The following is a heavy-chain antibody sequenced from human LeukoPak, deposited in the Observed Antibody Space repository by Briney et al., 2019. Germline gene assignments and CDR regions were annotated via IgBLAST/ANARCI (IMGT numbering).Heavy chain of an antibody. CDR3: AREERDRILDY. CDR2: IYYSGST. CDR1: GGSISSYY. J-gene: IGHJ4*02. Sequence: SETLSLTCTVSGGSISSYYWSWIRQPPGKGLEWIGYIYYSGSTNYNPSLKSRVTISVDTSKNQFPLKLSSVTAADTAVYYCAREERDRILDYWGQGTLVTVSS. D-gene: IGHD2-15*01. V-gene: IGHV4-59*01.